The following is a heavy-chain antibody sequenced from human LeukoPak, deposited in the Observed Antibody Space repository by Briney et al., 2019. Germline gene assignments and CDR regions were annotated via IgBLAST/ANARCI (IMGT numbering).Heavy chain of an antibody. CDR2: VSACNGVT. V-gene: IGHV1-18*01. CDR3: ARVDLYYDSSGYSQAANDY. Sequence: ASVKVSCKASGYTFTGYAISWVRQAPGQGLEWMGWVSACNGVTNYAQNFQGRVTMTTDTPTSTAYMELRSLRSDDTAVYYCARVDLYYDSSGYSQAANDYWGQGTLVTVSS. J-gene: IGHJ4*02. D-gene: IGHD3-22*01. CDR1: GYTFTGYA.